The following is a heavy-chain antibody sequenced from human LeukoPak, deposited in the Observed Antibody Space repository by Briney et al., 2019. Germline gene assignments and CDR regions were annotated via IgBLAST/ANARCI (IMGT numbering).Heavy chain of an antibody. J-gene: IGHJ4*02. CDR1: GGSISSSYYY. D-gene: IGHD6-6*01. Sequence: SETLSLTCTVSGGSISSSYYYWGWIRQPPGKGLEWIGSIYYSGSTYYNPSLKSRVTISVDTSKNQFSLKLRSVTAADTAVYYCARHPWGSSYYFDYWGQGTLVTVSS. CDR2: IYYSGST. CDR3: ARHPWGSSYYFDY. V-gene: IGHV4-39*01.